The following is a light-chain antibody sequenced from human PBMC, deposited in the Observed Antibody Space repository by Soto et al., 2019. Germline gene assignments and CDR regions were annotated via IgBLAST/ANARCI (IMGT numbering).Light chain of an antibody. CDR3: QSADSSGTPLV. CDR1: ALPKRY. J-gene: IGLJ3*02. V-gene: IGLV3-25*03. Sequence: SYELAQPPSVSVSPRQTARITCSGDALPKRYAYWYQQKPGQAPVLLIYKDSERPLGIPERFSGSSSGTTVTLTISGVQAEDEADYYCQSADSSGTPLVFGGGTKVTVL. CDR2: KDS.